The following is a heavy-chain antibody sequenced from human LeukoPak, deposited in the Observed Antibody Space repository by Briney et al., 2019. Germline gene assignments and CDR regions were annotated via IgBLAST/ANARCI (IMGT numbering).Heavy chain of an antibody. CDR3: AKRYNWNYVIDP. CDR1: GYTFTSYD. J-gene: IGHJ5*02. V-gene: IGHV1-8*01. CDR2: MNPNSGNT. Sequence: ASVKVSCKASGYTFTSYDINWVRQATGQGLEWMGWMNPNSGNTGYAQKFQGRVTMTRNISISTAYMELSSLRSEDTAVYYCAKRYNWNYVIDPWGQGTLVTVSS. D-gene: IGHD1-7*01.